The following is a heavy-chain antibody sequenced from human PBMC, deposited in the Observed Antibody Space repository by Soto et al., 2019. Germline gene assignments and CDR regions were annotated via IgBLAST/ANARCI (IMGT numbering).Heavy chain of an antibody. J-gene: IGHJ5*02. CDR3: TTDGLVVVAAVNWFDP. CDR2: IKSKNDGWKT. V-gene: IGHV3-15*01. Sequence: GGSLRLSCAASGFTFSNAWMSWVRQAPGKGLEWVGRIKSKNDGWKTDYAAPVKGRFAISRDDSKNTLYLQMNSLKTEDTAVYYCTTDGLVVVAAVNWFDPWGQGTLVTVSS. D-gene: IGHD2-15*01. CDR1: GFTFSNAW.